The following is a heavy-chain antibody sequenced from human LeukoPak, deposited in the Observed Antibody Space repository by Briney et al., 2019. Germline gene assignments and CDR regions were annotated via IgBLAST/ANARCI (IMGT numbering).Heavy chain of an antibody. CDR1: GFTFSSYG. D-gene: IGHD6-13*01. V-gene: IGHV3-30*02. J-gene: IGHJ4*02. Sequence: GGSLRLSCAASGFTFSSYGMHWVRQAPGKGREWVAFIRYDGSNKYYADSVKGRFTISRDNSKNTLYLKMNSLRAEDTAVYYCAKDRKYSSTEGSYFDYWGQGTLVTVSS. CDR2: IRYDGSNK. CDR3: AKDRKYSSTEGSYFDY.